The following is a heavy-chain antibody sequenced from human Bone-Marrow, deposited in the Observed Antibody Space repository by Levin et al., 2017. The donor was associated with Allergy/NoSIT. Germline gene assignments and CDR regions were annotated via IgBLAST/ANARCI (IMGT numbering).Heavy chain of an antibody. Sequence: PSETLSLTCAISGASFSSNGVAWNWIRQSPSRGLEWLGRTYYRSKWYNDYAVSVKSRISINPDTSKNQFSLHLNSVTPEDTAVYFCARGRASAFDYWGQGTLVTVSS. V-gene: IGHV6-1*01. CDR1: GASFSSNGVA. J-gene: IGHJ4*02. CDR2: TYYRSKWYN. CDR3: ARGRASAFDY.